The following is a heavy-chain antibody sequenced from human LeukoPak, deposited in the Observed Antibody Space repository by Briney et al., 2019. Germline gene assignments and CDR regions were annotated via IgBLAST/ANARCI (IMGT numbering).Heavy chain of an antibody. CDR1: GGSISSGPYF. D-gene: IGHD6-13*01. Sequence: SQTLSLTCSVSGGSISSGPYFWSWIRQSPGQGLEWIGYIWPSGSTNYNPSLSGRVAISVDTSKNQFSLKLSSVTAADTAVYYCARVISRGMAAGTPFHMDVWGKGTTVTVSS. V-gene: IGHV4-30-2*06. CDR2: IWPSGST. J-gene: IGHJ6*03. CDR3: ARVISRGMAAGTPFHMDV.